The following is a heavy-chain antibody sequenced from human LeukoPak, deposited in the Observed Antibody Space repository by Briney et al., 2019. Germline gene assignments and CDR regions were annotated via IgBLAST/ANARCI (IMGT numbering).Heavy chain of an antibody. Sequence: ASVKVSCKVSGYTLTELSMHWVRQAPRKGLEWMGGFDPEDGETIYAQKFQGRVTMTEDTSTDTAYMELSSLRSEDTAVYYCATYLPDNSSGWSNWFDPWGQGTLVTVSS. CDR3: ATYLPDNSSGWSNWFDP. D-gene: IGHD6-19*01. CDR2: FDPEDGET. CDR1: GYTLTELS. V-gene: IGHV1-24*01. J-gene: IGHJ5*02.